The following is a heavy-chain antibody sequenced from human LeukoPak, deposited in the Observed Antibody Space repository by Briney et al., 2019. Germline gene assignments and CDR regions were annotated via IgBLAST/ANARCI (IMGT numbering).Heavy chain of an antibody. V-gene: IGHV1-18*04. J-gene: IGHJ4*02. CDR1: GYTFTSYY. D-gene: IGHD6-19*01. CDR2: INTYNGNT. Sequence: ASVKVSCKASGYTFTSYYMHWVRQAPGQGLEWMGWINTYNGNTNYAQKLRGRVTMTTDTSTSTAYMELRSLRSDDTAVYYCARDPHEFSSGWSYFDYWGQGTLVTVSS. CDR3: ARDPHEFSSGWSYFDY.